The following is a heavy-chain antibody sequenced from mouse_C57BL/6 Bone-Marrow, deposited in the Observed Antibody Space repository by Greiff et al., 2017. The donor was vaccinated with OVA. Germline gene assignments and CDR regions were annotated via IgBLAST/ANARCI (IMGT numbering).Heavy chain of an antibody. CDR1: GYTFTSYW. D-gene: IGHD2-5*01. J-gene: IGHJ4*01. CDR3: ARSYYSNYYYAMDY. Sequence: VQLQQPGAELVMPGASVKLSCKASGYTFTSYWMHWVKQRPGQGLEWIGEIDPSGSYTNYNQKFKGKSTLTVDKSSSTAYMQLSSLTSEDSAVYYCARSYYSNYYYAMDYWGQGTSVTVSS. CDR2: IDPSGSYT. V-gene: IGHV1-69*01.